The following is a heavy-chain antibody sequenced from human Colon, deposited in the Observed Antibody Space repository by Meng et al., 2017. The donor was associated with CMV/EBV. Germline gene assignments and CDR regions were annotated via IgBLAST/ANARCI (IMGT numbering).Heavy chain of an antibody. CDR2: LNHSGST. J-gene: IGHJ4*02. CDR3: ARGRNGWLLPLDS. D-gene: IGHD3-3*01. V-gene: IGHV4-34*01. Sequence: QGLRQQVGAGRLKPSGTRPLTCAISGGSFNAYYLTWIRQSPGKGLEWIGELNHSGSTNYNPSLKSRVTISIDTSKRHFSLRLTSVTAADTAVYYCARGRNGWLLPLDSWGQGTLVTVSS. CDR1: GGSFNAYY.